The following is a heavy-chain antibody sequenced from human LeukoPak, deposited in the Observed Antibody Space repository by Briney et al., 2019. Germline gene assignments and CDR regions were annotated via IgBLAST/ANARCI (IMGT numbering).Heavy chain of an antibody. CDR3: ARHPFQYPFDH. J-gene: IGHJ5*02. D-gene: IGHD4-4*01. CDR2: IYHSGHT. CDR1: GASVSSDY. V-gene: IGHV4-59*08. Sequence: PSETLSLTCTVSGASVSSDYWSWIRQSPGKGLEWIGYIYHSGHTMSNPSLKSRVSLSLDTSNNQFSLKLSSVTAADTAVYYCARHPFQYPFDHWGQGAVVSVSS.